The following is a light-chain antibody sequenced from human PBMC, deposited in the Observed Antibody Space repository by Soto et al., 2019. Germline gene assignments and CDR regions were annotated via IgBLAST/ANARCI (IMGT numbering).Light chain of an antibody. V-gene: IGLV2-14*01. J-gene: IGLJ1*01. CDR2: DVS. CDR3: SSYTSSSTLGGV. Sequence: QSALTQPASMSGSPGQSMTISCSGTSSDVGGYSYVSWYQQHPGKAPKLMIYDVSNRPSGVSNRFSGSKSGNTASLTISGLQAKDEADYYCSSYTSSSTLGGVFGTGTKVTVL. CDR1: SSDVGGYSY.